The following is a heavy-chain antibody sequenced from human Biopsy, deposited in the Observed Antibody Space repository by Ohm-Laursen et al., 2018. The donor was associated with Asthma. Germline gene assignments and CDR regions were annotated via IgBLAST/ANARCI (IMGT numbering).Heavy chain of an antibody. J-gene: IGHJ4*02. CDR2: IYWDDDK. CDR1: GFSLSTSGGG. CDR3: VHTLVGLKAFDF. D-gene: IGHD1-26*01. Sequence: TQTLTLTGTVSGFSLSTSGGGVGWIRQPPGKALEWLGNIYWDDDKRYSPSLQSRLTITRDTPKDQVVLTMTNMGPVDTGTYYCVHTLVGLKAFDFWGQGTLVTVSS. V-gene: IGHV2-5*02.